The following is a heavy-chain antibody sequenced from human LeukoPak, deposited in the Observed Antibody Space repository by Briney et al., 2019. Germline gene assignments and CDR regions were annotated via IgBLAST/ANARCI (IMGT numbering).Heavy chain of an antibody. CDR2: INHSGST. CDR1: GGSFSGYY. Sequence: SETLSLTCAVYGGSFSGYYWSWIRQPPGKGLEWIGEINHSGSTNYNSSLKSRVTISVDTSKNQFSLKLSSVTAADTAVYYCAREALYYDSSGYRLSWFDPWGQGTLVTVSS. J-gene: IGHJ5*02. CDR3: AREALYYDSSGYRLSWFDP. D-gene: IGHD3-22*01. V-gene: IGHV4-34*01.